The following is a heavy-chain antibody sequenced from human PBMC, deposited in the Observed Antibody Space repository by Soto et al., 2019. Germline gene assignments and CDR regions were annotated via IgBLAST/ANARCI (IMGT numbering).Heavy chain of an antibody. Sequence: QLRLQESGSGLVKPSQTLSLTCTVSGGSLSSGSFSWGWIRQPPGKGLEWIGYINYSGNTYYNPSLRRRVTLSRDMSTNQFSLKLGSVIAADPAVYYCARGGGSTDYVANYYFDYWGRGTLVTVSS. J-gene: IGHJ4*02. D-gene: IGHD4-17*01. V-gene: IGHV4-30-2*01. CDR3: ARGGGSTDYVANYYFDY. CDR2: INYSGNT. CDR1: GGSLSSGSFS.